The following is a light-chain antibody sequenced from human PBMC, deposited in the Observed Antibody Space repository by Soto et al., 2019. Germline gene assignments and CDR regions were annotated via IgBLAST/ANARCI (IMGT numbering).Light chain of an antibody. CDR2: GAS. V-gene: IGKV3-15*01. Sequence: EIVMTQSPATLSVSPGERVTLSCRASLSVSSNLAWYQHKPGQAPRLLIYGASTRATGIPARFSGSGSGTEFTLTISSLQSEDFAVYYCLQYKTWPPWTFGQGTKVEIK. CDR3: LQYKTWPPWT. CDR1: LSVSSN. J-gene: IGKJ1*01.